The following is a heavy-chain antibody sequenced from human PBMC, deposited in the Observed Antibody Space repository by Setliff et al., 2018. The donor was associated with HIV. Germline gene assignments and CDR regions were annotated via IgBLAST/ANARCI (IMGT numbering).Heavy chain of an antibody. Sequence: TLSLTCAFYGASFTDYYWNWIRQPPGKGLEWIGEIHHTGHINYNPSFKSRVTMSLDMSTNQFSLKMASMTAADSAVYYCARFDVTPMTTRDYWGQGTQVTVTS. V-gene: IGHV4-34*01. D-gene: IGHD4-17*01. CDR1: GASFTDYY. CDR3: ARFDVTPMTTRDY. CDR2: IHHTGHI. J-gene: IGHJ4*02.